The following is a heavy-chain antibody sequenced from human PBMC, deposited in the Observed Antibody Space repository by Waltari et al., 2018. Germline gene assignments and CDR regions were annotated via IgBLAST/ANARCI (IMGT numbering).Heavy chain of an antibody. Sequence: EVQLVESGGGLVKPGESLRLSCAASGFTFSNALMTWVRQAPGRGLEWVGRIKSNTDGGTTAYAAPVKGRFTISRDDSKNTLYLQMNGLKIEDTAVYYCTTGLGTGESDAFDIWGQGTVVTVSS. CDR3: TTGLGTGESDAFDI. D-gene: IGHD7-27*01. CDR2: IKSNTDGGTT. CDR1: GFTFSNAL. V-gene: IGHV3-15*01. J-gene: IGHJ3*02.